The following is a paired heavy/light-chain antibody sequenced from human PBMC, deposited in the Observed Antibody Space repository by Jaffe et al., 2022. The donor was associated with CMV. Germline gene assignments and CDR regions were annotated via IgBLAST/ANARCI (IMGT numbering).Heavy chain of an antibody. D-gene: IGHD3-22*01. CDR3: ARAQYYYDSSGYLLTNWFDP. J-gene: IGHJ5*02. V-gene: IGHV5-10-1*03. CDR1: GYSFTSYW. CDR2: IDPSDSYT. Sequence: EVQLVQSGAEVKKPGESLRISCKGSGYSFTSYWISWVRQMPGKGLEWMGRIDPSDSYTNYSPSFQGHVTISADKSISTAYLQWSSLKASDTAMYYCARAQYYYDSSGYLLTNWFDPWGQGTLVTVSS.
Light chain of an antibody. Sequence: SSELTQDPAVSVALGQTVRITCQGDSLRSYYASWYQQKPGQAPVLVIYGKNNRPSGIPDRFSGSSSGNTASLTITGAQAEDEADYYCNSRDSSGNHLSFGGGTKLTVL. V-gene: IGLV3-19*01. J-gene: IGLJ2*01. CDR2: GKN. CDR1: SLRSYY. CDR3: NSRDSSGNHLS.